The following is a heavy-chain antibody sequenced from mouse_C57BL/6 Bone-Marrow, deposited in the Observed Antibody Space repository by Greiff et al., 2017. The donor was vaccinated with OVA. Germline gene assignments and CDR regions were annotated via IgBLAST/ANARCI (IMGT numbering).Heavy chain of an antibody. J-gene: IGHJ4*01. D-gene: IGHD2-3*01. Sequence: VQLVESGAELARPGASVKLSCKASGYTFTSYGISWVKQRTGQGLEWIGEIHPRSGNTYYNEKFKGKATLTADKSSSTAYMELRSLTSEDSAVYCCARGDGYQFFYYAMDYWGQGTSVTVSS. V-gene: IGHV1-81*01. CDR2: IHPRSGNT. CDR1: GYTFTSYG. CDR3: ARGDGYQFFYYAMDY.